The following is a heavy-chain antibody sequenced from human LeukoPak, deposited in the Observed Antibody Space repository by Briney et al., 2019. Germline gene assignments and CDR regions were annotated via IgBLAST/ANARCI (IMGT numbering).Heavy chain of an antibody. V-gene: IGHV3-21*01. Sequence: GGSLRLSCAASGFTVSSYYMNWVRQAPGKGLEWVSSISSSSSYIYYADSVKGRFTISRDNAKNSLYLQMNSLRAEDTAVYYCARVGWFGDQTGAFDIWGQGTMVTVSS. CDR2: ISSSSSYI. D-gene: IGHD3-10*01. J-gene: IGHJ3*02. CDR1: GFTVSSYY. CDR3: ARVGWFGDQTGAFDI.